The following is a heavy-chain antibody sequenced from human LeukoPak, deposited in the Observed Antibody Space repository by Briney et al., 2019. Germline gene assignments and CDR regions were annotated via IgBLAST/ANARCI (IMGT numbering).Heavy chain of an antibody. D-gene: IGHD1-26*01. CDR1: GFTFDDYG. J-gene: IGHJ4*02. V-gene: IGHV3-7*01. CDR3: ARDKIVGPTTLDY. Sequence: PGGSLRLSCAASGFTFDDYGMSWVRQTPEKGLEWVANIKQDGYEKYYVDSVKGRFTISRDNAKNSLYLQMNSLRADDTAIYYCARDKIVGPTTLDYWGQGTLVTVAS. CDR2: IKQDGYEK.